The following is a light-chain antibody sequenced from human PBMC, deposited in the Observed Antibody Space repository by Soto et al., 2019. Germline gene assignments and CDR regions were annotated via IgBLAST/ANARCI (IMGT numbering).Light chain of an antibody. Sequence: IQMTQSPSSLSASVGDRVTITCRASQTISTHLNWYQQKPGEAPKLLIYAASSLQSGVSSRFSGSGSGTDFTLTIISLQPEDFATFYCQQSYTTLQTFGQGTKVEIK. CDR1: QTISTH. CDR2: AAS. CDR3: QQSYTTLQT. J-gene: IGKJ1*01. V-gene: IGKV1-39*01.